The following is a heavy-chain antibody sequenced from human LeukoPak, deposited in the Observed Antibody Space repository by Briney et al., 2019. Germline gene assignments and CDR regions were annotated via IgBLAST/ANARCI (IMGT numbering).Heavy chain of an antibody. J-gene: IGHJ4*02. CDR1: GFTFSNYA. D-gene: IGHD4-17*01. Sequence: GGSLRLSCAATGFTFSNYAIHWGRQAPGKGLEWVAFISDDGSRQHYADSVKGRFTISRDNAKNSLYLQMNSLRAEDTAFYYCARGLAYDYGMDYWGQGTLVTVSS. CDR3: ARGLAYDYGMDY. CDR2: ISDDGSRQ. V-gene: IGHV3-30-3*01.